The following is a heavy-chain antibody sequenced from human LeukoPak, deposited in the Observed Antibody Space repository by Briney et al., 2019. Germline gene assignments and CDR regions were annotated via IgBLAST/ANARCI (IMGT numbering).Heavy chain of an antibody. CDR3: ARGFYYGSGNWFDP. V-gene: IGHV4-30-4*01. J-gene: IGHJ5*02. CDR2: IYYSGST. CDR1: GGSISSGDYY. D-gene: IGHD3-10*01. Sequence: PSQTLSLTCTVSGGSISSGDYYWSWIRQPPGKGLEWIGYIYYSGSTYYNPSLKSRVTISVDTSKNQFSLKLSSVTAADTVVYYCARGFYYGSGNWFDPWGQGTLVTVSS.